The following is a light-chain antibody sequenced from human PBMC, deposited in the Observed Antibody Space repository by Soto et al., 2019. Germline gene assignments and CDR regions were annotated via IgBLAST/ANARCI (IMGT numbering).Light chain of an antibody. J-gene: IGKJ2*01. CDR2: EAS. V-gene: IGKV1-33*01. Sequence: DIQMTQSPSSLSASVGDRVTITCQASQDINKDLNWYQQKPGKAPKLLMYEASNLQTGVSSRFSGTGSKTYFIFTISSLQPEDTATYYCQQYYSLPYTFGQGTKVDNK. CDR3: QQYYSLPYT. CDR1: QDINKD.